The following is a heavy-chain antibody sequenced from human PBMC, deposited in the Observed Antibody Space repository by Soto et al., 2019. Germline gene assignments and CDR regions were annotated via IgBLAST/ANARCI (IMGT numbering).Heavy chain of an antibody. CDR3: ATRDTGRVY. D-gene: IGHD5-18*01. Sequence: QVQLQESGPGLVKPSGTLSLTCAVSGVSIGSHDWWTWVRQPPGKGLEWIGESHQSGNTNYNSSLDSRVTISLDKSKNHFSLQLSSVTVADTAVYYCATRDTGRVYWGQGTLVTVSS. CDR1: GVSIGSHDW. V-gene: IGHV4-4*02. CDR2: SHQSGNT. J-gene: IGHJ4*02.